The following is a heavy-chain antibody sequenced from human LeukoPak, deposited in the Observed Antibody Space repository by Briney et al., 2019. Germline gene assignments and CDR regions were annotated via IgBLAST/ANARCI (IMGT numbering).Heavy chain of an antibody. J-gene: IGHJ6*02. CDR3: AGGYSYVYYYYGMDV. Sequence: PSETLSLTCTVSGGSISSYYWSWIRQPPGKGLEWIGYIYYSGSTNYNPSLKSRVTISVDTSKNQFSLKLSSVTAADTAVYYCAGGYSYVYYYYGMDVWGQGTTVTVSS. CDR2: IYYSGST. V-gene: IGHV4-59*01. CDR1: GGSISSYY. D-gene: IGHD5-18*01.